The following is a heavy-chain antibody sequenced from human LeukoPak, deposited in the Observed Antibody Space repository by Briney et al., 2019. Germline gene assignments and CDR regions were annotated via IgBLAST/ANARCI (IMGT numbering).Heavy chain of an antibody. CDR3: ARDGTAAGLYFDL. J-gene: IGHJ4*02. Sequence: GGSQRLSCAVSGFTFSDYWMNWVRQAPGKGLEWVASIRQDGGEKSYVDSVKGRLTISRDNTKHSLYLQMSSLRAEDTSVYYCARDGTAAGLYFDLWGQGTLVTVSS. CDR1: GFTFSDYW. V-gene: IGHV3-7*01. D-gene: IGHD6-13*01. CDR2: IRQDGGEK.